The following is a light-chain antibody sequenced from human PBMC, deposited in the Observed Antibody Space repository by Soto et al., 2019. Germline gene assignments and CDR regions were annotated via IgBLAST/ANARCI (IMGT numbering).Light chain of an antibody. CDR1: QRITSNY. CDR3: QQYGRSPYT. V-gene: IGKV3-20*01. J-gene: IGKJ2*01. Sequence: EIVLTQSPGTLSLSPGERATLSCRASQRITSNYLAWYQQKPGQAPRLLVYAVSGRPNGIPDRFSGSGSGTDFTLTISRLEPEDFALYYCQQYGRSPYTFGQGTQLEIQ. CDR2: AVS.